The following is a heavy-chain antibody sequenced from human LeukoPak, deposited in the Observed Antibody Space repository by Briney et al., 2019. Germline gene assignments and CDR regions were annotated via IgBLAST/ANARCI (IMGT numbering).Heavy chain of an antibody. CDR2: LYYSRTT. V-gene: IGHV4-39*02. CDR1: GGSISSGSHH. D-gene: IGHD3-16*01. Sequence: SETLSLTCTVSGGSISSGSHHWGWFRQSPGKGLEGIGSLYYSRTTYYNPSLNSRVTLSVVTSKNQFSLQLNSVTAADTAVYYCARDEGGPFDYWGQGTLVTVSS. CDR3: ARDEGGPFDY. J-gene: IGHJ4*02.